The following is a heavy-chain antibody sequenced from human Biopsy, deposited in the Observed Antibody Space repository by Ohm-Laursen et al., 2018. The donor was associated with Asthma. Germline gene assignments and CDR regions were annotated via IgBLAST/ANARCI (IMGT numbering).Heavy chain of an antibody. CDR3: ARDFSRAIMIGGGREHYFDF. CDR2: VGSDESYT. J-gene: IGHJ4*02. V-gene: IGHV3-33*01. Sequence: SLRLSCAASGFTFMTYGMHWVRQVPGKGLEWVATVGSDESYTDHADSVKGRFTISRDNSKNTLHLQMNSLSPEDTAVYYCARDFSRAIMIGGGREHYFDFWGQGTLVTVSS. D-gene: IGHD3-16*01. CDR1: GFTFMTYG.